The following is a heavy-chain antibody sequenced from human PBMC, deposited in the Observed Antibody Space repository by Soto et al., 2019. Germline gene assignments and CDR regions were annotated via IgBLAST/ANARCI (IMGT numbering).Heavy chain of an antibody. D-gene: IGHD3-10*01. CDR1: GATLTALV. J-gene: IGHJ3*02. V-gene: IGHV1-69*06. Sequence: QVQLEQSGPGGRKPGSRVKASCRAPGATLTALVSPWRRKPPGQGLEWMEGTIPVFNTAKYAQKFQGRVTVTADKFTNIAYMELSSLRSEDTAFYFCARGVYGSGNYYTGPSAFDIWGQGTMVIISS. CDR2: TIPVFNTA. CDR3: ARGVYGSGNYYTGPSAFDI.